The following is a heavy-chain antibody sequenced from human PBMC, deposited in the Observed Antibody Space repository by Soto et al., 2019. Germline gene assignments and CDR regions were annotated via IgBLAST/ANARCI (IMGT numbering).Heavy chain of an antibody. CDR1: GGAFSDYA. CDR3: ASWLKGPDIGNYYYGMDV. CDR2: IMPIFRAP. D-gene: IGHD2-15*01. Sequence: QVQLVQSGAEVKKPGSSVKVSCKASGGAFSDYAFSWVRQAPGQGLEWLGGIMPIFRAPDYAQKFQGRVTITADEFTRTAYMAMNSLRSEDTSVYYWASWLKGPDIGNYYYGMDVWGQGTTVTVS. J-gene: IGHJ6*02. V-gene: IGHV1-69*12.